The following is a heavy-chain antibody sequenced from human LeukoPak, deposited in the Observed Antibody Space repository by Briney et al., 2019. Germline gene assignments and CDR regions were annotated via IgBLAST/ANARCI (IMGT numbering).Heavy chain of an antibody. CDR1: GGSSSSFY. CDR2: INTSGST. D-gene: IGHD6-13*01. Sequence: SETLSLTCTVSGGSSSSFYWTWIRQPAGKGLEWIGRINTSGSTKYIPSLKSRVTMSVDTSKNQFSLKLSSVTAADTAVYYCARNIAAAGSVDPWGQGTLVTVSS. CDR3: ARNIAAAGSVDP. V-gene: IGHV4-4*07. J-gene: IGHJ5*02.